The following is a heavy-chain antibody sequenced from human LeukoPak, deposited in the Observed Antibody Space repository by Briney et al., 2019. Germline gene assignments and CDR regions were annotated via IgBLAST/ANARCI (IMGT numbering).Heavy chain of an antibody. V-gene: IGHV1-69*05. CDR2: IIPIFGTA. D-gene: IGHD3-22*01. Sequence: ASVKVSCKASGGTFSSYAISWVRQAPGQGLEWMGRIIPIFGTANYAQKFRGRVTITTDESTSTAYMELSSLRSEDTAVYYCARDLYYYDSSGYSPYYFDYWGQGTLVTVSS. CDR3: ARDLYYYDSSGYSPYYFDY. J-gene: IGHJ4*02. CDR1: GGTFSSYA.